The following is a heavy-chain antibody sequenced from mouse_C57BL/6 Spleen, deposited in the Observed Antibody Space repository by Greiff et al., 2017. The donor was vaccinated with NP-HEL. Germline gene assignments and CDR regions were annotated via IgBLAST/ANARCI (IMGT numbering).Heavy chain of an antibody. Sequence: EVKVEESGGGLVKPGGSLKLSCAASGFTFSDYGMHWVRQAPEQGLEWVAYISSGSSTIYYAHTVKGRFTITRDNAKNTLFLQMTSLRSEDTSMYYCARFGLRRGFAYWGQGTLVTVSA. J-gene: IGHJ3*01. CDR1: GFTFSDYG. CDR2: ISSGSSTI. CDR3: ARFGLRRGFAY. V-gene: IGHV5-17*01. D-gene: IGHD2-4*01.